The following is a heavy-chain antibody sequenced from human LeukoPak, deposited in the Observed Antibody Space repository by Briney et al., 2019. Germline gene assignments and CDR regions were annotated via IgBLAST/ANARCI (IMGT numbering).Heavy chain of an antibody. CDR2: IKQDGSGK. J-gene: IGHJ4*02. CDR3: ARDKRTGDSYFEY. Sequence: GGSLRLSCAASGFTFSNYWMSWVRQAPGKGLEWVANIKQDGSGKYYVDSVKGRFSISRDNAKNSLYLQMNSLRAEDTAVYYCARDKRTGDSYFEYWGQGTLVTVPS. CDR1: GFTFSNYW. V-gene: IGHV3-7*01. D-gene: IGHD7-27*01.